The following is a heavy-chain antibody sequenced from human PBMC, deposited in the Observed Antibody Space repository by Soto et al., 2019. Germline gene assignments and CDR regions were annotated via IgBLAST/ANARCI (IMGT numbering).Heavy chain of an antibody. CDR3: ARQITTVNWFDP. Sequence: QVQLQESGPGLLKSSETLSLTCTVSGGSITSYYWSWIRQPPGKRLEWIGYVYYKGSTNYNPSLRSRVNISADTSKNQFFLKLSSVTAADTAVYYCARQITTVNWFDPWGQGALVTVSS. V-gene: IGHV4-59*08. CDR1: GGSITSYY. CDR2: VYYKGST. J-gene: IGHJ5*02. D-gene: IGHD4-17*01.